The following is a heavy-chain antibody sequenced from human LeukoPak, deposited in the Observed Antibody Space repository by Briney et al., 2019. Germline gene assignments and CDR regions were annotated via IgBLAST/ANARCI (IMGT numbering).Heavy chain of an antibody. CDR3: ARSTIFGVVTN. CDR1: GGSISSYY. J-gene: IGHJ4*02. CDR2: IYYSGST. D-gene: IGHD3-3*01. Sequence: SETLSLTCTVSGGSISSYYWSWIRQPPGKGLEWIGYIYYSGSTNYNPSLKSRVTISVKTSKNQFSLKLSSVTAADTAVYYCARSTIFGVVTNWGQGTLVTVSS. V-gene: IGHV4-59*12.